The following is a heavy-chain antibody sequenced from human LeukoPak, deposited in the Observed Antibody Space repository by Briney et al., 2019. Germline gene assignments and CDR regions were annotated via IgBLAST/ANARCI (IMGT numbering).Heavy chain of an antibody. Sequence: GASVKVSCKASGYTFTGCYMHWVRQAPGQGLEWMGWINHNSGGTNYAQKFQGWVTMTRDTSISTAYMELSRLRSDDTAVYYCARDRITMVRGVQNYYYYYGMDVWGKGTTVTVSS. J-gene: IGHJ6*04. D-gene: IGHD3-10*01. CDR3: ARDRITMVRGVQNYYYYYGMDV. CDR1: GYTFTGCY. V-gene: IGHV1-2*04. CDR2: INHNSGGT.